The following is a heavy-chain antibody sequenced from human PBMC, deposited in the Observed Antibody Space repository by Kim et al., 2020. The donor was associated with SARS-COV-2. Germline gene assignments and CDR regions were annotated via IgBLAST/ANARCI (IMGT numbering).Heavy chain of an antibody. V-gene: IGHV4-31*03. CDR1: GGSISSGGYY. CDR2: IHYSGST. D-gene: IGHD3-16*01. CDR3: AREIGAWAPYYYGMDV. J-gene: IGHJ6*02. Sequence: SETLSLTCTVSGGSISSGGYYWSWIRQHPGKGLEWIGYIHYSGSTYYNPSLKSRVTISVDTSKNQFSLKLSSVTAADTAVYYCAREIGAWAPYYYGMDVWGQGTTVTVSS.